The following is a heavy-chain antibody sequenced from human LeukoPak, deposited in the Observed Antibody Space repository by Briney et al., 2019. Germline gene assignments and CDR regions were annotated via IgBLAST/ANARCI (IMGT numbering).Heavy chain of an antibody. CDR2: MNPNSGNT. V-gene: IGHV1-8*01. CDR1: GYTFTSYD. D-gene: IGHD3-22*01. J-gene: IGHJ5*02. Sequence: EASVKVSCKASGYTFTSYDINWVRQATGQGLEWMGWMNPNSGNTGYAQKFQGRVTMTRNTSIGTAYMELSSLRSEDTAVYYCARGMGITMIVVVRNWFDPWGQGTLVTVSS. CDR3: ARGMGITMIVVVRNWFDP.